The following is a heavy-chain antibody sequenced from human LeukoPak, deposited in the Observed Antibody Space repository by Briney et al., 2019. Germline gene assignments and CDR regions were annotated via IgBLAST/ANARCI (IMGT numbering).Heavy chain of an antibody. Sequence: GGSLRLSCAASGFIFSSYGMHWVRQAPGKGLEGVAVLWNDASNKYYADSVKGRFTISRDNSKATLFLQTNGLRDEDTAVYYCERDMAPMMGQRGFDLWGQGTLVSVCS. J-gene: IGHJ5*02. D-gene: IGHD6-25*01. CDR1: GFIFSSYG. CDR2: LWNDASNK. V-gene: IGHV3-33*01. CDR3: ERDMAPMMGQRGFDL.